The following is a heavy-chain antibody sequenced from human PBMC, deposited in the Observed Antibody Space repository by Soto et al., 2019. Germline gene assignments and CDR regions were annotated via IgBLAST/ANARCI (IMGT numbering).Heavy chain of an antibody. CDR3: ARARYCGGDCYNYFDY. V-gene: IGHV4-61*01. D-gene: IGHD2-21*02. J-gene: IGHJ4*02. CDR2: IYYSGST. CDR1: GGSVSSGSYY. Sequence: ETLSLTCTVSGGSVSSGSYYWSWIRQPPGKGLEWIGYIYYSGSTNYNPSLKSRVTISVDTSKNQFSLKLSSVTAADTAVYYCARARYCGGDCYNYFDYWGQGTLVTSPQ.